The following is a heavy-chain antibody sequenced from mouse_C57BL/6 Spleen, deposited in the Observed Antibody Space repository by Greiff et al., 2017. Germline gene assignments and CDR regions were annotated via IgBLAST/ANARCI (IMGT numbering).Heavy chain of an antibody. D-gene: IGHD2-4*01. CDR1: GYTFTDYN. V-gene: IGHV1-22*01. Sequence: EVKVVESGPELVKPGASVKMSCKASGYTFTDYNMHWVKQSHGKSLEWIGYINPNNGGTSYNQKFKGKATLTVNKSSSTAYMELRSLTSEDSAVYYCARGDYVFAYWGQGTLVTVSA. CDR3: ARGDYVFAY. J-gene: IGHJ3*01. CDR2: INPNNGGT.